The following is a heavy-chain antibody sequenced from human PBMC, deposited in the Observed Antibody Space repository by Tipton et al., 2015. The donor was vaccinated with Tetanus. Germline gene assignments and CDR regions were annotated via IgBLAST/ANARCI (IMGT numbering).Heavy chain of an antibody. J-gene: IGHJ5*01. CDR1: GFTFDSYA. CDR2: SSSGGSYA. Sequence: SLRLSCAASGFTFDSYAMHWVRQAPGKGLEWVSVSSSGGSYAYYADSVKGRFTTSRDDSKNTLYLHMTSLRAEDTAVYYCAKERGRLRYSFDSWGHVTLVTVSS. V-gene: IGHV3-23*03. D-gene: IGHD1-26*01. CDR3: AKERGRLRYSFDS.